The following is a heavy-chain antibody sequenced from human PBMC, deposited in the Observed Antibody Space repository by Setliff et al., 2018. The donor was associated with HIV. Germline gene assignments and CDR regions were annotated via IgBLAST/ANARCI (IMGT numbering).Heavy chain of an antibody. Sequence: SETLSLTCTASGPSINIHYWSWIRQSPGKAFEWIGYIKSTGSTNYNPDLQSRVTISMVASRNQSTLKVTSVTAADTAVYYCAKGAGFYGDYTFDHWGQGRQVTVSS. V-gene: IGHV4-59*11. CDR3: AKGAGFYGDYTFDH. J-gene: IGHJ4*02. D-gene: IGHD4-17*01. CDR1: GPSINIHY. CDR2: IKSTGST.